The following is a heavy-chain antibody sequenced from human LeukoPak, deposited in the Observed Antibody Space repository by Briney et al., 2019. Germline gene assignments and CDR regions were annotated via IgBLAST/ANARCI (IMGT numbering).Heavy chain of an antibody. J-gene: IGHJ4*02. CDR2: FDPEDGET. D-gene: IGHD2-15*01. V-gene: IGHV1-24*01. CDR3: ATGVVVVAAIFDY. Sequence: GASVKVSCKVSGYTLTELSMHWVRQAPGKGLEWMGGFDPEDGETIYAQKFQGRVAMTEDTSTDTAYMGLSSLRSEDTAVYYCATGVVVVAAIFDYWGQGTLVTVSS. CDR1: GYTLTELS.